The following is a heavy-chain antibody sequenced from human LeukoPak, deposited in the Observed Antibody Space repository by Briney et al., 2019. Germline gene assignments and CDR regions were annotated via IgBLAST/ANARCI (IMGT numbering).Heavy chain of an antibody. V-gene: IGHV3-48*01. D-gene: IGHD6-6*01. CDR3: ARDIAAAVPNWFDP. J-gene: IGHJ5*02. CDR2: ISGSSSTI. CDR1: GFSFSSNS. Sequence: GGSLRLSCAASGFSFSSNSMNWVRQAPGKGLEWVSYISGSSSTIYYADSVKGRFTISRDNSRNTLYLQMNSLRAEDTAVYYCARDIAAAVPNWFDPWGQGTLVTVSS.